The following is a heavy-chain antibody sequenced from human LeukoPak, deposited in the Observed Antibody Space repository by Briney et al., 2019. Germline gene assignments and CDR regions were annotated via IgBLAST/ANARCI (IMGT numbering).Heavy chain of an antibody. J-gene: IGHJ4*02. CDR3: TTSSVFYGEGH. V-gene: IGHV4-39*07. CDR1: GGSSSSSNYY. D-gene: IGHD4-17*01. CDR2: IYYSGSI. Sequence: SETLSLNCTVSGGSSSSSNYYWGWIRQPPGKGLEWIGSIYYSGSIYYNPSLKSRVSISVDTSKNQFSLKLNSVTAADTAVYYCTTSSVFYGEGHWGQGTLVTVSS.